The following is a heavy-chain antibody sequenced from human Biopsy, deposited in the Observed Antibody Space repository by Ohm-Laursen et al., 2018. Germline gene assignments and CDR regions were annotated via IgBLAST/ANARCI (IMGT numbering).Heavy chain of an antibody. V-gene: IGHV4-59*11. CDR2: ISCTGYT. J-gene: IGHJ1*01. Sequence: SETLSLTCTVSGGSFTGHYWSWIRQPPGKGLEWIGHISCTGYTSYNASLKSRVTISVDTSRKHFSLRLTSLAAADTAVYYYARGSNEYGGLYFPHWGQGTLVTVSS. D-gene: IGHD4-23*01. CDR3: ARGSNEYGGLYFPH. CDR1: GGSFTGHY.